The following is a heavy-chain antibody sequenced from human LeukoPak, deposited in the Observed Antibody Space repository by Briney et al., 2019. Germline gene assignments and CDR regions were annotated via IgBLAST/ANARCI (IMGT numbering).Heavy chain of an antibody. CDR1: GFTFSSYT. Sequence: PGGSWRLSCAASGFTFSSYTMNWVRQAPGKGLEWVSSISSSSSYIYYADSVKGRFTISRDNAKNSLYLQMNSLRAEDTAVYYCARDSGALAGSEFDYWGQGTLVTVSS. J-gene: IGHJ4*02. CDR2: ISSSSSYI. V-gene: IGHV3-21*01. CDR3: ARDSGALAGSEFDY. D-gene: IGHD1-26*01.